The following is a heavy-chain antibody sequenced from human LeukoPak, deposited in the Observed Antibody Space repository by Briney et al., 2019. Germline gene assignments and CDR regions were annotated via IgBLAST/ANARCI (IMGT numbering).Heavy chain of an antibody. Sequence: GGSLRLSCAASGFTFSSYAMSWVRQAPGKGLEWVSAISGSGGFTYYADSVRGRFTISRDNSKNTLYLQMNSLRAEDTAVYYCAKAMTTVTTGNYFDYWGQRTMVTVSS. D-gene: IGHD4-17*01. CDR3: AKAMTTVTTGNYFDY. V-gene: IGHV3-23*01. CDR2: ISGSGGFT. CDR1: GFTFSSYA. J-gene: IGHJ4*02.